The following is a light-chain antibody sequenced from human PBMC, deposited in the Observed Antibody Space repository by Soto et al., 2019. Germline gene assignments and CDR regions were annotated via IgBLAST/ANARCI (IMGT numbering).Light chain of an antibody. V-gene: IGLV2-14*03. CDR1: SSDVGGYNY. CDR2: DVT. CDR3: SSYTSSNTEV. Sequence: QSVLTQPASVSGSPGQSITISCTGTSSDVGGYNYVSWYQQHPGKAPKLMIYDVTTRPSGVSDRFSGSKSGNTASLTISGLQAEDEAEYYCSSYTSSNTEVFGTGTKVTVL. J-gene: IGLJ1*01.